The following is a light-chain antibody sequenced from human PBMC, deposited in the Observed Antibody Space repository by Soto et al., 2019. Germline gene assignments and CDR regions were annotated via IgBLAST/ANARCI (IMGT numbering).Light chain of an antibody. CDR3: QQYGSSPLT. Sequence: ESVWTHSPGTLTLSPGERATLSCRASQSVRSSYSPYYQERPGQAPLAWYQQKPGQAPRLLIYGASSRAIGIPDRFSGSGSGTDFTLSISRLEPEDFAVDYCQQYGSSPLTFGPGLKVDI. V-gene: IGKV3-20*01. CDR2: GAS. CDR1: QSVRSSY. J-gene: IGKJ1*01.